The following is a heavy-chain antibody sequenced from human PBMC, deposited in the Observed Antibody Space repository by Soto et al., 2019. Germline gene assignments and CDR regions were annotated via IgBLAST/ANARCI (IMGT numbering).Heavy chain of an antibody. V-gene: IGHV4-4*07. J-gene: IGHJ4*02. CDR1: GGSISNYY. CDR3: ARASVGPPGGGSWIMPFDF. Sequence: LSLTCSVSGGSISNYYWSWIRQSAGKGLEWIGRIYPGGSTNYNPSLKSRVTMSVDTSKNQVSLRLTSVSAADTAVYYCARASVGPPGGGSWIMPFDFWGQGIRVTVSS. CDR2: IYPGGST. D-gene: IGHD2-15*01.